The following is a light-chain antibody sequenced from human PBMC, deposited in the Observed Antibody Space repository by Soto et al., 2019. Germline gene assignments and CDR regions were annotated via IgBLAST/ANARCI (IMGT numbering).Light chain of an antibody. Sequence: EIVLTQSPATLSLSPGERATLSCRASQSVSSYLAWYHQKPGQAPRLLIYDASNRATGIPARFSGSGAGTDFTLPISSLEPEDFSVYYCQQRSNWLGLTFGPGTKSGYQT. CDR2: DAS. J-gene: IGKJ3*01. CDR3: QQRSNWLGLT. V-gene: IGKV3-11*01. CDR1: QSVSSY.